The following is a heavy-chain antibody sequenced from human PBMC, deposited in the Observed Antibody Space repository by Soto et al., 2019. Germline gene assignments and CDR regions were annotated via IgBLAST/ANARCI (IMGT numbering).Heavy chain of an antibody. V-gene: IGHV1-18*01. Sequence: ASVKVSCKASGYTFTSYGISWVRPAPGQGLEWMGWISAYNGNTNYAQKLQGRVTMTTDTSTSTAYMELRSLRSDDTAVYYCARDSLRYFDWSQKAYYGMDVWGQGTTVTVSS. CDR1: GYTFTSYG. CDR3: ARDSLRYFDWSQKAYYGMDV. J-gene: IGHJ6*02. CDR2: ISAYNGNT. D-gene: IGHD3-9*01.